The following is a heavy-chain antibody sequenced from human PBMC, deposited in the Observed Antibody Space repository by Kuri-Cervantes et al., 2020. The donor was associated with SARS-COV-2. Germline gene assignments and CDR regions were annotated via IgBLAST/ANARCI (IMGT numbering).Heavy chain of an antibody. V-gene: IGHV4-38-2*02. CDR2: IYHSGST. Sequence: SETLSLTCTVSGYSISSGYYWGWIRQPSGKGLEWIGSIYHSGSTYYNPSLKSRVTISVDTSKNQFSLKLSSVTAADTAVYYCARGRGIAAAGTGSPAPGYFDLWGRGTLVTVSS. CDR3: ARGRGIAAAGTGSPAPGYFDL. CDR1: GYSISSGYY. D-gene: IGHD6-13*01. J-gene: IGHJ2*01.